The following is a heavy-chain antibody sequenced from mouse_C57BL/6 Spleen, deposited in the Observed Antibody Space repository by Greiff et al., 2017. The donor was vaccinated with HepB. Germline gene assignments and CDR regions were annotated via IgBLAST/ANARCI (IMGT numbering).Heavy chain of an antibody. CDR2: ILPGSGST. J-gene: IGHJ4*01. V-gene: IGHV1-9*01. CDR1: GYTFTGYW. Sequence: VKLQESGAELMKPGASVKLSCKATGYTFTGYWIEWVKQRPGHGLEWIGEILPGSGSTNYNEKFKGKATFTADTSSNTAYMQLSSLTTEDSAIYYFASRGYYGYSPEAMDYWGQGTSVTVPS. D-gene: IGHD2-14*01. CDR3: ASRGYYGYSPEAMDY.